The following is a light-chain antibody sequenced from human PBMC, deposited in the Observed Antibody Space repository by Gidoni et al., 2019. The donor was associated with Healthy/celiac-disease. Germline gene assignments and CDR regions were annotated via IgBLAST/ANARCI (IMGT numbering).Light chain of an antibody. V-gene: IGKV4-1*01. J-gene: IGKJ2*01. CDR3: QQYYSTPYT. CDR2: WAS. CDR1: QSVLYSSNNKKY. Sequence: DFVMTQSPDSLAVSLCERATINCKSSQSVLYSSNNKKYLAWYQQKPGQPPKLLIYWASTRESGVPDRFSGSGSGTDFTLTISSLQAEDVAVYYCQQYYSTPYTFGQGTKLEIK.